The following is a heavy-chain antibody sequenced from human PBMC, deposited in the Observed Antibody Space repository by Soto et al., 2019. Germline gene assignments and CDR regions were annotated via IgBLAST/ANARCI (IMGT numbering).Heavy chain of an antibody. D-gene: IGHD3-10*01. CDR1: GGSISRYY. CDR3: ARAYGDNCFDY. J-gene: IGHJ4*02. CDR2: IYYSGST. V-gene: IGHV4-59*01. Sequence: QVQLQESVPGLVKPSETLSLTCTVSGGSISRYYWSWLRQPPGKGLEWIGYIYYSGSTNYNPSHKSRVTISVDTSKSHFSMKLSPVTAADTAVYYCARAYGDNCFDYWGQGNLVTVSS.